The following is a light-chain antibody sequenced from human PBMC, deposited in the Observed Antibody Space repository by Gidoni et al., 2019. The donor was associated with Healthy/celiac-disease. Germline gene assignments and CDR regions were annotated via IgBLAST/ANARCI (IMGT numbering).Light chain of an antibody. CDR1: QSIRSY. CDR3: QQSYSRAYT. CDR2: AAS. J-gene: IGKJ2*01. Sequence: DIQMTQSPSSLSATVGDRVTITCRASQSIRSYLNWYQHKPGKAPKLLIYAASSLQIGVPSRFSGSGSGTDFTLTSSSLQAEDVSSCYRQQSYSRAYTFGQGTKLEIK. V-gene: IGKV1-39*01.